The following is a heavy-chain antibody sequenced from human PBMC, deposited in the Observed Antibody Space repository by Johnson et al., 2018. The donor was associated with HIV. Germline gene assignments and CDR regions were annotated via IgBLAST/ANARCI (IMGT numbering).Heavy chain of an antibody. CDR2: IFSGGST. J-gene: IGHJ3*02. Sequence: VQLVESGGGLIQPGGSLRLSCAASGITVSISYMSWVRQAPGKGLEWVSVIFSGGSTYYADSVNGRFTISRDNSKNTLYLQMNSLRAEDTAVYYCARACRDGYTCDAFDIWGQGTMVTVSS. CDR1: GITVSISY. CDR3: ARACRDGYTCDAFDI. V-gene: IGHV3-66*01. D-gene: IGHD5-24*01.